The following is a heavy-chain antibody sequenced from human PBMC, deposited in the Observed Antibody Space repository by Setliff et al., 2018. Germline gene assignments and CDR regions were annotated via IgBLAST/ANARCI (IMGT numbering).Heavy chain of an antibody. CDR3: ARHGGWYFDL. D-gene: IGHD4-17*01. V-gene: IGHV4-34*01. Sequence: SETLSLTCTVYGGSSTGYYWSWFRQVPGKGLEWIAEIGHSDMPHYNPSLKSRVTISADTSKSEFSLRLNSVTAADSAVYYCARHGGWYFDLWGRGTLVTVS. CDR1: GGSSTGYY. J-gene: IGHJ2*01. CDR2: IGHSDMP.